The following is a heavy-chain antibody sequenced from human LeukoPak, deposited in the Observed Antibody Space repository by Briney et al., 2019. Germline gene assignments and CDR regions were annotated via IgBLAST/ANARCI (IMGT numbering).Heavy chain of an antibody. CDR3: ARAEEGRPYCDFWSGLPGYYYYYYMDV. Sequence: GGSLRLSCAASGFTFSSYWMSWVRQAPGKGLEWVANIKQDGSEKYYVDSVKGRFTISRDNAKNSLYLQMNSLRAEDTAVYYCARAEEGRPYCDFWSGLPGYYYYYYMDVWGKGPRSPSP. J-gene: IGHJ6*03. CDR2: IKQDGSEK. D-gene: IGHD3-3*01. CDR1: GFTFSSYW. V-gene: IGHV3-7*01.